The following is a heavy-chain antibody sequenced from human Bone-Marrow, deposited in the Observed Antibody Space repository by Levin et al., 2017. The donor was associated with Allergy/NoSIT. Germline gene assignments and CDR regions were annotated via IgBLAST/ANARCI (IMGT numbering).Heavy chain of an antibody. CDR2: ISHDGKTE. D-gene: IGHD6-6*01. CDR3: VKDPHRTIAARPEGESGFDY. Sequence: QSGGSLRLSCTASGFFFSNYAIHWVRQAPGKGLEWLAVISHDGKTEFYADSVKGRFSVSRDNSKNTVLAQLDSLRVEDTAVYYCVKDPHRTIAARPEGESGFDYWGQGSLVTVSS. CDR1: GFFFSNYA. J-gene: IGHJ4*02. V-gene: IGHV3-30*04.